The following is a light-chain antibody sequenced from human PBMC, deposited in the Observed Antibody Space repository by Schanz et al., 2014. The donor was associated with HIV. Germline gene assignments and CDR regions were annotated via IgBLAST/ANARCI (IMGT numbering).Light chain of an antibody. Sequence: EIVMTQSPGTLSVSPGERATLSCRASQSINNNYLTWYQQTPGQAPRLLIYAASSRATDIPGRFSGSGSGTDFTLTISGLEPEDFAVYYCQHFGRPPYTFGQGTRLEI. CDR1: QSINNNY. CDR3: QHFGRPPYT. CDR2: AAS. J-gene: IGKJ2*01. V-gene: IGKV3-20*01.